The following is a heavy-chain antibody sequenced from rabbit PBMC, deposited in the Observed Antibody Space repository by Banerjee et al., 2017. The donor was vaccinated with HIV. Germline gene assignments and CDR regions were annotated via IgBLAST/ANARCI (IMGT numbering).Heavy chain of an antibody. CDR2: IEVGSSDFT. CDR3: ARDGAGGSYFAL. V-gene: IGHV1S45*01. D-gene: IGHD8-1*01. CDR1: GVSFSFSSY. Sequence: QEQLVESGGGLVKPGASLTLTCTASGVSFSFSSYMCWVRQAPGKGLEWIACIEVGSSDFTYFATWAKGRFTISRENAQNTVFLQMTSLTAADTATYFCARDGAGGSYFALWGPGTLVTVS. J-gene: IGHJ4*01.